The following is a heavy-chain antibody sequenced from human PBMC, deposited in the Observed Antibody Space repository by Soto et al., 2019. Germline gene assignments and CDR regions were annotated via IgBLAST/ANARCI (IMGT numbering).Heavy chain of an antibody. CDR3: AKVSRPRSGSYRYFDY. Sequence: WGSLRLSCAASGFTFISYGIHLFRHSAGKGLEWVAVISYDGSNKYYADSVKGRFTISRDNSKNTLYLQMNSLRAEDTAVYYCAKVSRPRSGSYRYFDYWGQGTLVTVSS. CDR1: GFTFISYG. D-gene: IGHD1-26*01. CDR2: ISYDGSNK. J-gene: IGHJ4*02. V-gene: IGHV3-30*18.